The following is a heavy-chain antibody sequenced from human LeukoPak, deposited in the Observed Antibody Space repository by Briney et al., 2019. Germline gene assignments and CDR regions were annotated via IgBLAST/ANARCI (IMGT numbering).Heavy chain of an antibody. J-gene: IGHJ3*02. CDR3: ARGSATTVTTTAFDM. V-gene: IGHV4-39*02. CDR2: IYYSGST. CDR1: GDSIDSSSFY. Sequence: PSETLSLTCSVSGDSIDSSSFYWGWIRQPPGKGLDWIGSIYYSGSTYYNPSFKSRVTISVETSKNHFSLKLSSVTAADTAVYSCARGSATTVTTTAFDMWGQGTMVTVSS. D-gene: IGHD4-17*01.